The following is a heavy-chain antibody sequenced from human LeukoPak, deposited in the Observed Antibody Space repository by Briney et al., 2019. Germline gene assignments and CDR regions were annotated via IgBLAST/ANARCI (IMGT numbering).Heavy chain of an antibody. CDR2: ISSSGNTI. V-gene: IGHV3-11*01. CDR1: GFTFSENY. Sequence: PGGSLRLSCEVSGFTFSENYMSWIRQAPGKGLEWVSYISSSGNTIYYADSVKGRFTTSRDNARNTLYLQMNSLRAEDTAVYYCARDKTNYCVDWGQGTLVTVSS. CDR3: ARDKTNYCVD. D-gene: IGHD1-7*01. J-gene: IGHJ4*02.